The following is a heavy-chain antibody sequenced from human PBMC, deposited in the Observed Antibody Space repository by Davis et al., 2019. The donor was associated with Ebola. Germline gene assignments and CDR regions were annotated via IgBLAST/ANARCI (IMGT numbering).Heavy chain of an antibody. CDR1: GFTFSSYE. CDR2: ISDDGNNI. D-gene: IGHD1-1*01. V-gene: IGHV3-30-3*01. J-gene: IGHJ6*02. CDR3: TRDRNWNLGYYYYYGMDV. Sequence: PGGSLRLSCAASGFTFSSYEMNWVRQAPGKGLEWVAVISDDGNNILYADSVKGRFTISRDNSKSALFLQMNSLRGEDTAVYYCTRDRNWNLGYYYYYGMDVWGQGTKVTVSS.